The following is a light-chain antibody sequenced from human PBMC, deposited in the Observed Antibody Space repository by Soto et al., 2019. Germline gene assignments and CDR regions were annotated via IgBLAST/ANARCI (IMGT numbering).Light chain of an antibody. CDR3: QQYGSSPGLFT. Sequence: DIQMTQSPSSVSASVGDRVTITCRASQDINKWLAWYQQKPGLAPNLVIYTASRLQGGGPSRFSGSGSGTDFTLTISSLQPEDFAVYYCQQYGSSPGLFTFGPGTKVDIK. J-gene: IGKJ3*01. CDR2: TAS. V-gene: IGKV1-12*01. CDR1: QDINKW.